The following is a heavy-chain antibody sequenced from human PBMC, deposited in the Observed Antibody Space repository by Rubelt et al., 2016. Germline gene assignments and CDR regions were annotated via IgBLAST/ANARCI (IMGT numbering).Heavy chain of an antibody. J-gene: IGHJ4*02. CDR3: AKVGGGRVGAFDY. V-gene: IGHV3-23*01. CDR2: ISGSGGST. Sequence: EVQLLESGGGLVQPGGSLRLSCAASGFPFSSYAMSWVRQAPGKGLEWVSAISGSGGSTYYADSVKGRVTISRDNSKNTLYLQMNSLRAEDTAVYYCAKVGGGRVGAFDYWGQGTLVTVSS. CDR1: GFPFSSYA. D-gene: IGHD1-26*01.